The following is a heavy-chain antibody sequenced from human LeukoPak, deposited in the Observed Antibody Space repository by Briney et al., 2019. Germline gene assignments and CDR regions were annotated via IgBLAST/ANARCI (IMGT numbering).Heavy chain of an antibody. CDR3: ARGADSYGYPFDY. J-gene: IGHJ4*02. V-gene: IGHV4-31*03. Sequence: PSETLSLTCTVSGGSISSGGYYWSWICQHPGKGLEWIGYIYYSGSTYYNPSLKSRVTISVDTSKNQFSLKLSSVTAADTAVYYCARGADSYGYPFDYWGQGTLVTVFS. CDR2: IYYSGST. CDR1: GGSISSGGYY. D-gene: IGHD5-18*01.